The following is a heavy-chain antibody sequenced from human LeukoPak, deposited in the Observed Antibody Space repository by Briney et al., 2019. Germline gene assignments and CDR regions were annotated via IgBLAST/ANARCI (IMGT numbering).Heavy chain of an antibody. CDR1: GYTFTSYY. Sequence: ASVKVSCKASGYTFTSYYMHWVRQAPGQGLEWMGIINPSGGSTSYAQKFQGRVTMTRDTSTSTVYMELSSLRSEDTAVYYCARERVEAITIFGVVINWLDPWGQGTLVTVSS. CDR2: INPSGGST. D-gene: IGHD3-3*01. V-gene: IGHV1-46*01. J-gene: IGHJ5*02. CDR3: ARERVEAITIFGVVINWLDP.